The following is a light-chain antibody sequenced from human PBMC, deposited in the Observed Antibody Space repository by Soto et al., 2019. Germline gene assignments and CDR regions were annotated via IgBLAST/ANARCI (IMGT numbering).Light chain of an antibody. CDR1: QSVSSN. J-gene: IGKJ3*01. CDR2: DAS. Sequence: EIVLTQSPGTLSLSPEERATLSCRASQSVSSNLAWYQQKPGQAPRLLIYDASNRATGIPARFSGSGSGTDFTLTISSLEPEDFAVYYCQQRSNWPGTFGPGTKVDIK. CDR3: QQRSNWPGT. V-gene: IGKV3-11*01.